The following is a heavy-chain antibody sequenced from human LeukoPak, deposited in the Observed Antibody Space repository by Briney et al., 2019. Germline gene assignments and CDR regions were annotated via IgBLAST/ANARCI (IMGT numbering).Heavy chain of an antibody. D-gene: IGHD6-13*01. CDR2: ISHSGST. V-gene: IGHV4-34*01. Sequence: KPSETLSLTCAVYGGSFSGYYWSWIRQPPGKGLEWIGEISHSGSTNYNPSLKSRVTISVDTSKNQFSLKLSSVTAADTAVYYCAREWAAAGTNFDYWGQGTLVTVSS. CDR1: GGSFSGYY. J-gene: IGHJ4*02. CDR3: AREWAAAGTNFDY.